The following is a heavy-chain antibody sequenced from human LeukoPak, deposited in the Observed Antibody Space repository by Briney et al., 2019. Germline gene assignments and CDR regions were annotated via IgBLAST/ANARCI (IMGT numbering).Heavy chain of an antibody. D-gene: IGHD3-22*01. V-gene: IGHV3-30*04. Sequence: GGSLRLSCAASGFTFSSYTMHWVRQAPGKGLEWVAVMSYDGSNIYYTDSVKGRFTISRDNAKNTLYLHMTSLRAEDTAVYYCAKDREDYDSSGYYYPAHYWGQGTLVTVSS. CDR2: MSYDGSNI. CDR1: GFTFSSYT. CDR3: AKDREDYDSSGYYYPAHY. J-gene: IGHJ4*02.